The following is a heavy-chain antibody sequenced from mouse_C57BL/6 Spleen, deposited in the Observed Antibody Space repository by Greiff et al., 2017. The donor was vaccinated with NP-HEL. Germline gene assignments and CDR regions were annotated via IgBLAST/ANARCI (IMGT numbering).Heavy chain of an antibody. J-gene: IGHJ3*01. Sequence: EVKLVESEGGLVQPGSSMKLSCTASGFTFSDYYMAWVRQVPEKGLEWVANINSDGSSTYYLDSLKSRFIISRDNAKNILYLQMSSLKSEDTATYYCARGKGRIYYDHDWFAYWGQGTLVTVSA. CDR3: ARGKGRIYYDHDWFAY. V-gene: IGHV5-16*01. CDR2: INSDGSST. CDR1: GFTFSDYY. D-gene: IGHD2-4*01.